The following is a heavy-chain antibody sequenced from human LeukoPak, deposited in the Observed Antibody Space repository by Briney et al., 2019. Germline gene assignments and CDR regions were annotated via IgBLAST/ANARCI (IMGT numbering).Heavy chain of an antibody. V-gene: IGHV4-59*01. D-gene: IGHD5-24*01. CDR3: ARGVGDGYDYVNDY. J-gene: IGHJ4*02. CDR1: GGSISTYY. CDR2: IFYSGGT. Sequence: SETLSLTCTVSGGSISTYYWTWVRQPPGKGLEWIGYIFYSGGTNYNPSLKSRVTISVDTSKNQFSLKLSSVTAADTAVYYCARGVGDGYDYVNDYWGQGTLVTVSS.